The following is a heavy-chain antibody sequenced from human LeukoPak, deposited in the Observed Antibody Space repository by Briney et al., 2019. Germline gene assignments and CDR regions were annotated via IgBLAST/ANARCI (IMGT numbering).Heavy chain of an antibody. J-gene: IGHJ4*02. CDR3: ARSSITMVRPYLAHFDY. V-gene: IGHV4-30-4*02. CDR2: IYYSGST. D-gene: IGHD3-10*01. CDR1: GGSISSGDYY. Sequence: PSETLSLTCTVSGGSISSGDYYWSWIRQPPGKGLEWIGYIYYSGSTYYNPSLKSRVTISVDTSKNQFSLKLSSVTAADTAVYYCARSSITMVRPYLAHFDYWGQGTLVTVSS.